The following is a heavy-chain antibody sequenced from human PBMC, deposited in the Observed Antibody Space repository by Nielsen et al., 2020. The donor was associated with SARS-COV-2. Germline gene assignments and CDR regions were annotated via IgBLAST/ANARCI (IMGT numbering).Heavy chain of an antibody. V-gene: IGHV2-26*01. CDR1: GFSLSNARMG. CDR3: ARIPSKTYTYYFDY. D-gene: IGHD4-11*01. J-gene: IGHJ4*02. Sequence: SGPTLVKPTETLTLTCTVSGFSLSNARMGVSWIRQPPGKALEWLAHIFSNDEKSYSTSLKSRLTISKDTSKSQVVLTMTNMDPVDTATYYCARIPSKTYTYYFDYWGQGTLVTVSS. CDR2: IFSNDEK.